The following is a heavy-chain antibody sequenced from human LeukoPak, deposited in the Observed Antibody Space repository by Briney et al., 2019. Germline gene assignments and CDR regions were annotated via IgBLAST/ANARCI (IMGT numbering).Heavy chain of an antibody. Sequence: PSETLSLTCVVSGGSISSSNWWSWVRQPPGKGLEWIGEIYHSGSTDYNPSLKSRVTRSVDTAKNQFSLKLSSVTAADTAVYYCARRRYYGSGSYYNVAAFDIWGQGTMVTVSS. CDR1: GGSISSSNW. D-gene: IGHD3-10*01. V-gene: IGHV4-4*02. CDR2: IYHSGST. CDR3: ARRRYYGSGSYYNVAAFDI. J-gene: IGHJ3*02.